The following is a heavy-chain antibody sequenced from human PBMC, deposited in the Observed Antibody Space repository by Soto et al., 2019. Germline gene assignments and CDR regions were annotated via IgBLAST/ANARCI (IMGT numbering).Heavy chain of an antibody. V-gene: IGHV1-18*01. CDR3: ARGRYGEY. J-gene: IGHJ4*02. Sequence: QVHLVQSGAEVKKPGASVTVSCKGSGYAFTTYGITWVRQAPGQGLEWMGWISAHNGNTNYAQKLQGRVTVTRDTYTSTAYMELRGLRSDDTDVYYCARGRYGEYWGQVALVAVSS. D-gene: IGHD3-10*01. CDR2: ISAHNGNT. CDR1: GYAFTTYG.